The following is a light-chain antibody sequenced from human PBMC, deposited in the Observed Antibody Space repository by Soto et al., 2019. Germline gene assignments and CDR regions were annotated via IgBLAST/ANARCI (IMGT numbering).Light chain of an antibody. V-gene: IGKV1-39*01. J-gene: IGKJ1*01. Sequence: DIQMTQSPSSLSASVVDRVTITCRASQSISSYLNWYQQKPGKAPKLLIYAASSLQSGVPSRFSGSGSGTDFTLTISSLQPDDFATYYCQQYNTYSTFGQGTKVDI. CDR3: QQYNTYST. CDR2: AAS. CDR1: QSISSY.